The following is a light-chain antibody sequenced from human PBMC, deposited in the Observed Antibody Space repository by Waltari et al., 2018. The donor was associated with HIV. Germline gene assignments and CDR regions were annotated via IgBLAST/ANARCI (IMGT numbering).Light chain of an antibody. Sequence: EIVLTQSPGTLALSPGGRAILSSRASQSVSSYLAWYQQRPGQAPRLHIYAASTRATGIPDRFRGSGSRTDFTLTITRLQPEDFAVYYCQQYSTSLYTFGQGTKLE. CDR1: QSVSSY. CDR2: AAS. CDR3: QQYSTSLYT. J-gene: IGKJ2*01. V-gene: IGKV3-20*01.